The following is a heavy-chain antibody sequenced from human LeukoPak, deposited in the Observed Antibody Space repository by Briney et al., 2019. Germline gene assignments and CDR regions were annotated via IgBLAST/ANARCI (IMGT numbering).Heavy chain of an antibody. J-gene: IGHJ5*02. CDR1: GGTFIAFS. V-gene: IGHV1-69*04. CDR2: ILPVLDIT. D-gene: IGHD6-13*01. Sequence: ASVKVSCKTSGGTFIAFSISWVRQAPGQGLEWMGRILPVLDITNYAQKFQDRVTITADQSTSTAYMELSRLRPEDTAIYYCARDVFSSTWGQGTLVTVSS. CDR3: ARDVFSST.